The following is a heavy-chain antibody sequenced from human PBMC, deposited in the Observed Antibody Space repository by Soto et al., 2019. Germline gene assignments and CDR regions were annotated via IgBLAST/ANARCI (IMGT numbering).Heavy chain of an antibody. CDR2: IKSKTDGGTT. D-gene: IGHD6-19*01. Sequence: EVQLVESGGGLVKPGGSLRLSCAASGFTFSNAWMSWVRQAPGKGLEWVGRIKSKTDGGTTDYAAPVKGRFTISRDDSKNTLYLQMNRLKTEDTAVYYCTTETTSMYSSGWYLEDYWGQGTLVTVSS. CDR1: GFTFSNAW. J-gene: IGHJ4*02. CDR3: TTETTSMYSSGWYLEDY. V-gene: IGHV3-15*01.